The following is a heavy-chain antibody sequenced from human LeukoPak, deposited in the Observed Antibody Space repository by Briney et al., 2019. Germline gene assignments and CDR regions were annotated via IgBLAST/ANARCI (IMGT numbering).Heavy chain of an antibody. CDR1: GGSISSSSYY. CDR2: IYYSGST. CDR3: ARVEGHYYYYMDV. J-gene: IGHJ6*03. D-gene: IGHD1-1*01. V-gene: IGHV4-39*07. Sequence: SETLSLTRTVSGGSISSSSYYWGWIRQPPGKGLEWIGSIYYSGSTYYNPSLKSRVTISVDMSKNQFSVKLSSVTAADTAVYYCARVEGHYYYYMDVWGKGTTVTISS.